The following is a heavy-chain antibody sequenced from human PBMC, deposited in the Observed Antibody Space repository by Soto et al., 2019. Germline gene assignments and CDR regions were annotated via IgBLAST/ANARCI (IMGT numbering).Heavy chain of an antibody. CDR1: GGSISNYY. Sequence: PSETLSLTCTVSGGSISNYYWSWIRQPPGKGLEWIGYIFYSGSTNYNPSLKTRVTISVDTSKNQFSLKLSSVTAADTAVYYCARDLEYSSAWYYFDYWGQGTLVTVSS. J-gene: IGHJ4*02. V-gene: IGHV4-59*01. CDR3: ARDLEYSSAWYYFDY. D-gene: IGHD6-19*01. CDR2: IFYSGST.